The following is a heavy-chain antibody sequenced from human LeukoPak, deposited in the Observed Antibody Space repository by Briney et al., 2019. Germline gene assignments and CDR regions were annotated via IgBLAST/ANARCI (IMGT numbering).Heavy chain of an antibody. J-gene: IGHJ4*02. CDR3: AKDLRGYYDLEAFFDY. CDR1: GFTFSNYA. V-gene: IGHV3-23*01. D-gene: IGHD3-3*01. CDR2: LSGSGGNT. Sequence: PGGSLRLSCAASGFTFSNYAMSWVRLAPGKGLEWVSGLSGSGGNTYYADSVKGRFTISRDNSKNTLYLQMNSLRAEDTAIYYCAKDLRGYYDLEAFFDYWGQGTLVTVSS.